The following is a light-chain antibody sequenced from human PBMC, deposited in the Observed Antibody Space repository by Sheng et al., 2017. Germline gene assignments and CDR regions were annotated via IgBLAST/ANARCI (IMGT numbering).Light chain of an antibody. CDR3: MEAASWT. CDR2: ELS. J-gene: IGKJ1*01. V-gene: IGKV2-30*02. CDR1: QSLLRSDGSTY. Sequence: DVVMTQSPLSLPVTLGQPASISCRSSQSLLRSDGSTYLTWFQQRPGQSPRRLIYELSKRDSGVPDRFSGSGSGTDFTLKISRVEVEDVGVYYCMEAASWTFGQGTKVEIK.